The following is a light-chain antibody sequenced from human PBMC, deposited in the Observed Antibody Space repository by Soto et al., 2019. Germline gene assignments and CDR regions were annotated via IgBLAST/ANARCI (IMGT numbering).Light chain of an antibody. Sequence: QSALTQPPSVSGSPGQSVTISCTGTSRGVGSFNRVSRYQQPPGAAPKLLIYGVTNRPSGVPDRFSGSKSGNTASLTISGLQAEDEADYYCSSFTSSNTYVFGSGTKVTVL. CDR2: GVT. CDR1: SRGVGSFNR. J-gene: IGLJ1*01. CDR3: SSFTSSNTYV. V-gene: IGLV2-18*02.